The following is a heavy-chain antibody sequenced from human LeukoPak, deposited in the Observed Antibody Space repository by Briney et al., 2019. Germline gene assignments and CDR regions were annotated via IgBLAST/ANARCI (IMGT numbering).Heavy chain of an antibody. Sequence: PGGSLRLSCAASGFTFSSYAMSWVRQAPGKGLEWVSAISGSGGSTYYADSVKGRFTISRDSSKNTLYLQMNSLRAEDTAVYYCAKDRHYSNYPRGYFDYWGQGTLVTVSS. CDR1: GFTFSSYA. D-gene: IGHD4-11*01. CDR2: ISGSGGST. CDR3: AKDRHYSNYPRGYFDY. J-gene: IGHJ4*02. V-gene: IGHV3-23*01.